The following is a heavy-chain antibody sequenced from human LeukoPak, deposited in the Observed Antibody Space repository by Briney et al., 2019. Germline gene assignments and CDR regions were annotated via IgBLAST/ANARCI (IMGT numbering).Heavy chain of an antibody. CDR3: ARAQVGVFDY. Sequence: PGGSLRLSFAPLGFTFRSYWITGVAQAPGKGRVWVSRVKSDGSSTSYADSVKGRFTISRDNAKNTLYLQMNSLRAEDTAVYYCARAQVGVFDYWGQGALVTVSS. CDR2: VKSDGSST. J-gene: IGHJ4*02. V-gene: IGHV3-74*01. CDR1: GFTFRSYW. D-gene: IGHD1-26*01.